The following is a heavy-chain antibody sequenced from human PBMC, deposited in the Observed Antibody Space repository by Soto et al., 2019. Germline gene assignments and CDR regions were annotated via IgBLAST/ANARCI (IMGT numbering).Heavy chain of an antibody. D-gene: IGHD3-10*01. Sequence: QVQLQQWGAGLLKPSETLSLTCAVYGGSFSGYQWSWIRQTPGKGLEWIGEINDSGNINYNPSLRSRVTILVDTAKQQMSLKLSSVTDADTAGYFCARGLILWFGELSRRGGYYYYMDVWGKGTTVTVSS. CDR1: GGSFSGYQ. CDR3: ARGLILWFGELSRRGGYYYYMDV. J-gene: IGHJ6*03. V-gene: IGHV4-34*01. CDR2: INDSGNI.